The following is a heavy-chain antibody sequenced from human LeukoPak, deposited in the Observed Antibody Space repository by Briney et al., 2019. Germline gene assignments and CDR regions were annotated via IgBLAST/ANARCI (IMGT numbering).Heavy chain of an antibody. Sequence: GGSLRLSCAASGFTFSSYAMSWVRQAPGKGLEWVSAISGSGGSTYYADSVKGRFTISRDNAKNSLYLQMNSLRAEDTAVYYCARMRQYGSGSYGWGQGTLVTVSS. D-gene: IGHD3-10*01. CDR2: ISGSGGST. CDR1: GFTFSSYA. J-gene: IGHJ4*02. CDR3: ARMRQYGSGSYG. V-gene: IGHV3-23*01.